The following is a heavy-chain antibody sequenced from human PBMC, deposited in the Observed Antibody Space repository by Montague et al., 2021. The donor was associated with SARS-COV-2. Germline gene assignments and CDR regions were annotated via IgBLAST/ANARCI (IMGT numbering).Heavy chain of an antibody. CDR2: TYYSGNT. V-gene: IGHV4-39*01. CDR1: GGSITSSAYY. D-gene: IGHD2-21*02. Sequence: SETLSLTCTVSGGSITSSAYYWSWIRQSPGKGLEWIGTTYYSGNTYSNPSLKSRLTISMDTSKSQVSLKINSVTAADTAVYFCASLGSPAYCGGDCHLRDYGTDVWGQGTRVTVSS. J-gene: IGHJ6*02. CDR3: ASLGSPAYCGGDCHLRDYGTDV.